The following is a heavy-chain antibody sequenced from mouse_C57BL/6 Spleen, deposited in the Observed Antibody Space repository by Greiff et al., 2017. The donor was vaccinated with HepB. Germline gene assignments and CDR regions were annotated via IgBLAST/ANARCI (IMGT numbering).Heavy chain of an antibody. J-gene: IGHJ1*03. Sequence: QVQLQQPGAELVRPGSSVKLSCKASGYTFTSYWMDWVKQRPGQGLEWIGNIYPSDSETHYNQKFKDKATLTVDKSSSTAYMQLSSLTSEDSAVYYCARGDYFYWYFDVWGTGTTVTVSS. CDR1: GYTFTSYW. CDR3: ARGDYFYWYFDV. D-gene: IGHD1-1*01. CDR2: IYPSDSET. V-gene: IGHV1-61*01.